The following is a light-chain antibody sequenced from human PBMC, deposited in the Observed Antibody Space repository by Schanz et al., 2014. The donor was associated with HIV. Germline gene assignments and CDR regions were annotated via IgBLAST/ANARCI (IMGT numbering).Light chain of an antibody. CDR2: VNSDGSH. Sequence: QLVLTQSPSASASLGASVKLTCTLSSGHSNYAIAWHQQQPEKGPRYLMKVNSDGSHKKGDGIPDRFSGSSSGAERFLTISSLQSEDEADYFCQTWGTGGVFGGGTKL. J-gene: IGLJ2*01. V-gene: IGLV4-69*01. CDR3: QTWGTGGV. CDR1: SGHSNYA.